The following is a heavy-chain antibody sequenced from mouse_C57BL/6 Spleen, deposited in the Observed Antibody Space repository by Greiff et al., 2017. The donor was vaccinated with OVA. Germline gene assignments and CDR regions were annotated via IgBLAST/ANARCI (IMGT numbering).Heavy chain of an antibody. Sequence: QVQLKESGAELVRPGASVTLSCKASGYTFTDYEMHWVKQTPVHGLEWIGAIDPETGGTAYNQKFKGKAILTADKSSSTAYMELRSLTSEDSAVYYCRIFWDYFDYWGQGTTLTVSS. J-gene: IGHJ2*01. CDR2: IDPETGGT. V-gene: IGHV1-15*01. D-gene: IGHD4-1*01. CDR1: GYTFTDYE. CDR3: RIFWDYFDY.